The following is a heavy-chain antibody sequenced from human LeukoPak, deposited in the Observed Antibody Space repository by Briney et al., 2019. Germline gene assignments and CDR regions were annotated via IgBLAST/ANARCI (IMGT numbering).Heavy chain of an antibody. J-gene: IGHJ4*02. D-gene: IGHD1-26*01. CDR2: ISGSGGIT. Sequence: GGSLRLSCAASGFTFGNYPMSWVRQAPGKGLEWVSGISGSGGITYYADSVKARFTISRDTSKTTLYLQMNSLRPEDTAVYYCASSRELLSQFDYWGQGTLVTVSS. CDR3: ASSRELLSQFDY. V-gene: IGHV3-23*01. CDR1: GFTFGNYP.